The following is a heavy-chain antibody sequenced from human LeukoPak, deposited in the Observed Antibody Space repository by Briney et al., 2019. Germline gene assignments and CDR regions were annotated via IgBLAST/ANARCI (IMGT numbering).Heavy chain of an antibody. CDR2: ISSSGGTI. D-gene: IGHD2-2*01. V-gene: IGHV3-48*03. CDR1: GFTFSSYE. J-gene: IGHJ6*04. Sequence: GGSLRLSCAASGFTFSSYEMNWVRQAPGKGLEWVSYISSSGGTIYYADSVKGRFTISRDNAKNSLYLQMNSLRAEDTAVYYCARERVYQLLNYYYYYGMDVWGKGTTVTVSS. CDR3: ARERVYQLLNYYYYYGMDV.